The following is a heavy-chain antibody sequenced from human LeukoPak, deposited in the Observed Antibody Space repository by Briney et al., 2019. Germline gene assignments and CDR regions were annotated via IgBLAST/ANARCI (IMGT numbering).Heavy chain of an antibody. CDR2: IYTSGST. D-gene: IGHD5-18*01. J-gene: IGHJ4*02. Sequence: PSETLSPTCTVSGGSIGKGSYYWSWIRQPAGKGLEWIGRIYTSGSTNYNPSLKSRVTITVDTSKNQFSLNLSSVTAADTAVYYCARDGGYTYGYSHFDYWGQGTLVTVSS. V-gene: IGHV4-61*02. CDR3: ARDGGYTYGYSHFDY. CDR1: GGSIGKGSYY.